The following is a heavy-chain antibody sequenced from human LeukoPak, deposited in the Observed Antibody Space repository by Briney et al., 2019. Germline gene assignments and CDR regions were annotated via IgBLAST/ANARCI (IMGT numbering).Heavy chain of an antibody. J-gene: IGHJ4*02. CDR1: GYTFTGYY. Sequence: APVKVSCKASGYTFTGYYMHWVRQAPGQGLEWMGWINPNSGGTNYAQKFQGRVTMTRDTSISTAYMELSRLRSDDTAVYYCAREIAAAGTAYYFDYWGQGTLVTVSS. CDR3: AREIAAAGTAYYFDY. CDR2: INPNSGGT. V-gene: IGHV1-2*02. D-gene: IGHD6-13*01.